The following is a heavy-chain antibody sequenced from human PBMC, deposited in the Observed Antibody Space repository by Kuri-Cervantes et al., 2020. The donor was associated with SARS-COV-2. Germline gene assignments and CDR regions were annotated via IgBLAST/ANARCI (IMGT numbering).Heavy chain of an antibody. V-gene: IGHV4-38-2*02. J-gene: IGHJ6*03. Sequence: SETLSRTCAVSGYSISSGYHWGWIRQPPGKGLEWIGSIYHSGSTYYNPSLRSRVTISVDTSKNQFSLKLSSVTAADTAVYYCARDADGGNGEDYYYYYMDVWGKGTTVTVSS. CDR2: IYHSGST. CDR3: ARDADGGNGEDYYYYYMDV. CDR1: GYSISSGYH. D-gene: IGHD4-23*01.